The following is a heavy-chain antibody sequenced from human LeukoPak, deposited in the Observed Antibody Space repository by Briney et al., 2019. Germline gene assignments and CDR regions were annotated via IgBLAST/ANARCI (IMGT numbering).Heavy chain of an antibody. V-gene: IGHV3-20*04. J-gene: IGHJ6*03. D-gene: IGHD6-13*01. CDR3: ARSAAAPYYYYYYMDV. CDR2: INWNGGST. Sequence: PGGSLRLSCAASGFTFDDYGMSWVRQAPGKGLEWVSCINWNGGSTGYADSVKGRFTISRDNPKNSLYLQMNSLRAEDTALYYCARSAAAPYYYYYYMDVWGKGTTVTVSS. CDR1: GFTFDDYG.